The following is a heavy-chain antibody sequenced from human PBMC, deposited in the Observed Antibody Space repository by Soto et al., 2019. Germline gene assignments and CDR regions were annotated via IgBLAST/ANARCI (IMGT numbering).Heavy chain of an antibody. CDR1: GYTFTGYY. CDR3: ARDAAADCSSTSCYPNWFDP. J-gene: IGHJ5*02. Sequence: ASVKVSCKASGYTFTGYYMHWVRQAPGQGLEWMGWINPNSGGTNYAQKFQGRVTMTRDTSISTAYMELSRLRSDDTAVYYCARDAAADCSSTSCYPNWFDPWGQGTLVTVSS. D-gene: IGHD2-2*01. CDR2: INPNSGGT. V-gene: IGHV1-2*02.